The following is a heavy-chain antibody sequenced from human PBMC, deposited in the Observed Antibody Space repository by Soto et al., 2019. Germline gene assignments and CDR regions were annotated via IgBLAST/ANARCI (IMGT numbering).Heavy chain of an antibody. D-gene: IGHD6-19*01. CDR2: TSSSGSTI. Sequence: GGSLRLSCAASGFTFSSYEMNWVRQAPGKGLEWVSYTSSSGSTIYYADSVKGRFTISRDNAKNSLYLQMNSLRAEDTAVYYCAREGAVSRLYYFDYWGQGTLVTVSS. CDR1: GFTFSSYE. V-gene: IGHV3-48*03. J-gene: IGHJ4*02. CDR3: AREGAVSRLYYFDY.